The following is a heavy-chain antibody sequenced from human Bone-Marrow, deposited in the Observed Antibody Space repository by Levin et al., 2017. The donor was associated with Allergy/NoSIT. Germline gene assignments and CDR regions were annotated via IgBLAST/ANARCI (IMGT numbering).Heavy chain of an antibody. CDR3: AKASYYYAMEV. CDR1: GYTFTNYY. CDR2: INPSGGGT. J-gene: IGHJ6*02. V-gene: IGHV1-46*01. Sequence: ASVKASCKASGYTFTNYYMHWVRQAPGQGLEWMGIINPSGGGTNYAQQFQGRVTMTTDTSTSTVYMDLSSLRPEDTAVYYCAKASYYYAMEVWGQGTTVTVSS.